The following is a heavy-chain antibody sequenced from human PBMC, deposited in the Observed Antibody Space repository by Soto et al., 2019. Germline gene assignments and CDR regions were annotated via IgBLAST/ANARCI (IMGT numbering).Heavy chain of an antibody. CDR1: GFTFSSYA. CDR2: ISGSGGST. V-gene: IGHV3-23*01. J-gene: IGHJ4*02. Sequence: EVQLLESGGGLVQPGGSLRLSCAASGFTFSSYAMSWVRQAPGKGLEWVSAISGSGGSTYYADSVKGRFTISRDNSKNTLYLQMNSLRAEDTAVYYCAKSSHWVITMIVVVITPVDYWGQGTLVTFSS. CDR3: AKSSHWVITMIVVVITPVDY. D-gene: IGHD3-22*01.